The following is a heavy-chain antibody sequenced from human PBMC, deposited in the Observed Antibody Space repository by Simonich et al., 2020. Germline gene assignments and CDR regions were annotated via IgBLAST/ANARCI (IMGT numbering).Heavy chain of an antibody. CDR1: GFTFSSYA. Sequence: GGGLVQPGGSLRLSCAASGFTFSSYAMSWVRQVPGKGLEWASAISGSGGSTYYADSVKGRFTISRDNAKNTLYMQMNSLRAEDTAVYYCAKDLGERITMIVVVIDAFDIWGQGTMVTVSS. V-gene: IGHV3-23*01. D-gene: IGHD3-22*01. CDR2: ISGSGGST. CDR3: AKDLGERITMIVVVIDAFDI. J-gene: IGHJ3*02.